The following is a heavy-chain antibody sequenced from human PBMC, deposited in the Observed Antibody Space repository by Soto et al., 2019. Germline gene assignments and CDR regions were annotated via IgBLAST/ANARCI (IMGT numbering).Heavy chain of an antibody. CDR1: GFTFSSYE. V-gene: IGHV3-48*03. J-gene: IGHJ5*02. CDR3: ARDLEVAARRSWFDP. D-gene: IGHD6-6*01. Sequence: EVHLVESGGGLVQPGGSLRLSCAASGFTFSSYEMNWVRQAPGRGLEWISYISSSGSTISYADSVKGRFTISRDNAKNSLYLQMNSLSAEDTAVYYCARDLEVAARRSWFDPWGQGTLVTVSS. CDR2: ISSSGSTI.